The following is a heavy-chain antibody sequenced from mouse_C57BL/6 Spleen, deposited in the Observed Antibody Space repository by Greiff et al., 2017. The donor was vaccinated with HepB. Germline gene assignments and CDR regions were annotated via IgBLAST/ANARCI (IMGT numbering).Heavy chain of an antibody. D-gene: IGHD2-3*01. J-gene: IGHJ4*01. CDR3: RFGDGYYVNAMDY. V-gene: IGHV1-83*01. CDR2: YPGSGNTY. CDR1: YTFTDYYM. Sequence: VQLQQSGPELVKPGASVKMSCKASGYTFTDYYMHWVKQKPGKGLEWIGEIYPGSGNTYYNEKFKGKATLTADTSSSTAYMQLSSLTSEDSAVYFCARFGDGYYVNAMDYWGQGTSVTVSS.